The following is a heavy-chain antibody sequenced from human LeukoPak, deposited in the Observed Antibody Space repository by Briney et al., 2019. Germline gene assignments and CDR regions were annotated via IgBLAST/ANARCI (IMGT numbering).Heavy chain of an antibody. CDR3: TTDASPITMVRGVIIKADY. V-gene: IGHV3-15*01. Sequence: RGSLRLSCAASGFTFSNAWMSWVRQAPGKGLEWVGRIKSKTDGGTTDYAAPVKGRFTISRDDSKNTLYLQMNSLKTEDTAVYYCTTDASPITMVRGVIIKADYWGQGTLVTVSS. CDR1: GFTFSNAW. CDR2: IKSKTDGGTT. D-gene: IGHD3-10*01. J-gene: IGHJ4*02.